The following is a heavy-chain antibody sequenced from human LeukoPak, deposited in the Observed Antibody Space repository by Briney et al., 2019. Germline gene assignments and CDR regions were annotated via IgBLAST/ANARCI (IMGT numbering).Heavy chain of an antibody. CDR3: AKDRDSSGYYGKQRYYGMDV. CDR1: GFTVSSNY. V-gene: IGHV3-43*01. CDR2: ISWDGGST. D-gene: IGHD3-22*01. J-gene: IGHJ6*02. Sequence: GGSLRLSCAASGFTVSSNYMSWVRQAPGKGLEWVSLISWDGGSTYYADSVKGRFTISRDNSKNSLYLQMNSLRTEDTALYYCAKDRDSSGYYGKQRYYGMDVWGQGTTVTVSS.